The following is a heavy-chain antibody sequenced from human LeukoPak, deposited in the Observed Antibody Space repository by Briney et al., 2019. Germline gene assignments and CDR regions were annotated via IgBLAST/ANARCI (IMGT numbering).Heavy chain of an antibody. D-gene: IGHD3-22*01. CDR3: ARGPYSYDSSGAFDI. J-gene: IGHJ3*02. CDR1: GGSISTYY. Sequence: SETLSLTCTVSGGSISTYYWSWIRQPPGKGLEWIGRISSSGSTNYNPSLKSRVTISVDTSKNQFSLKLSSVTAADTAVYFCARGPYSYDSSGAFDIWGQGTMVTVSS. CDR2: ISSSGST. V-gene: IGHV4-4*08.